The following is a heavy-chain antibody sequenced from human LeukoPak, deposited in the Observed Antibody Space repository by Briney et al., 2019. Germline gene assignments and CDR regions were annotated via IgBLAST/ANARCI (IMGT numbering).Heavy chain of an antibody. D-gene: IGHD1-26*01. V-gene: IGHV3-33*06. J-gene: IGHJ4*02. Sequence: PGRSLRLSCAASGFTLSSYGMHWVRQAPGKGLEWVAVIWYDGSNKYYADSVKGRFTITRDNSKNTLYLQMNSLRAEDTAVYYCAKDPRWDTNCYFDYWGQGTLVTVSS. CDR1: GFTLSSYG. CDR2: IWYDGSNK. CDR3: AKDPRWDTNCYFDY.